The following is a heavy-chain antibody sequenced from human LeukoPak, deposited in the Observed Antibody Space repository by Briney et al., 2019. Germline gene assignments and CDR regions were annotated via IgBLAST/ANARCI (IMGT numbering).Heavy chain of an antibody. Sequence: SETLSLTCTVSGGSISSYYWSWIRQPPGKGLEWIGYIYYSGSTNYNPSLKSRVTISVDTSKNQFSLKLSSVTAADTAVYYCARHTATIDNWFDPWGQGTLVTVSS. V-gene: IGHV4-59*08. CDR3: ARHTATIDNWFDP. CDR2: IYYSGST. CDR1: GGSISSYY. D-gene: IGHD6-25*01. J-gene: IGHJ5*02.